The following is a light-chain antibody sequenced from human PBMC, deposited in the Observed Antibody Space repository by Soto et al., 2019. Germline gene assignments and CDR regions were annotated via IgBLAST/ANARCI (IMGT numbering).Light chain of an antibody. CDR3: QQYNSYSPLT. J-gene: IGKJ4*01. CDR1: QNINTW. Sequence: DIQMTQSPSTLSASVGDRVTITCRASQNINTWVAWYQQKPGKAPNLLIYKASRLETGVPSRFSGSGSGTEFTLTINFLQPDDFATYYCQQYNSYSPLTFGGGTKVDIK. V-gene: IGKV1-5*03. CDR2: KAS.